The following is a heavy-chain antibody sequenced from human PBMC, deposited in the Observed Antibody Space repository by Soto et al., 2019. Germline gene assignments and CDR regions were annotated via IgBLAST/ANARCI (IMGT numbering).Heavy chain of an antibody. Sequence: SETLSLTCTVSGASISSSRSYWGWVRQPPGKGLEWIVSFYYTGGTYSTYYNPSLKSRVTISVDTSKSQFSLNLRSVTAADTAVYYCASPRQGNYDFLSGYYALDYWGQGTLVTVS. V-gene: IGHV4-39*01. CDR1: GASISSSRSY. D-gene: IGHD3-3*01. CDR2: FYYTGGT. J-gene: IGHJ4*02. CDR3: ASPRQGNYDFLSGYYALDY.